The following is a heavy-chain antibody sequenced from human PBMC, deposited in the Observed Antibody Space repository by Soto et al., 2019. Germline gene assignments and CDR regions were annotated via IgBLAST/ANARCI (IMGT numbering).Heavy chain of an antibody. J-gene: IGHJ4*02. V-gene: IGHV4-34*01. D-gene: IGHD3-9*01. CDR2: INHSGST. CDR3: ARAALIYNVLRYFDWRTPFDY. CDR1: GGSFSGYY. Sequence: SETLSLTCAVYGGSFSGYYWSWIRQPPGKGLEWVGEINHSGSTNYNPSLKSRVTISVDTSKNQFSLKLSSVTAADTAVYYCARAALIYNVLRYFDWRTPFDYWGQGTLVTVSS.